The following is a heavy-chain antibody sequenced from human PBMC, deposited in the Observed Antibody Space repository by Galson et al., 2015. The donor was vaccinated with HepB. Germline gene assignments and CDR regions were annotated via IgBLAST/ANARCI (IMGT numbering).Heavy chain of an antibody. V-gene: IGHV5-10-1*01. CDR1: EYSFTSYW. J-gene: IGHJ6*02. CDR2: IDPSDSYT. Sequence: QSGAEVKKPGESLRISCKGSEYSFTSYWITWVRQMPGKGLEWMGTIDPSDSYTNHSPSFQGHVTISADKSISTAYLQWTSLKASDTAMYYCARQRLPVDITLCFYGMDVWGQGTTVTFSS. CDR3: ARQRLPVDITLCFYGMDV. D-gene: IGHD5-12*01.